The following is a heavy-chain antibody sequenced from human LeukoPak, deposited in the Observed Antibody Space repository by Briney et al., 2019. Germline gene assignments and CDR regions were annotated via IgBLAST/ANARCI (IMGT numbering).Heavy chain of an antibody. J-gene: IGHJ3*02. CDR2: IYSGGST. CDR1: GFTVSSNY. CDR3: ARDYGDYKSDAFDI. Sequence: PGGSLRLSCGASGFTVSSNYMSWVRQAPGKGLEWVSVIYSGGSTYYADSVKGRFTISRDNSKNTLYLQMNSLRAEDTAVYYCARDYGDYKSDAFDIWGQGTMVTVSS. D-gene: IGHD4-17*01. V-gene: IGHV3-53*01.